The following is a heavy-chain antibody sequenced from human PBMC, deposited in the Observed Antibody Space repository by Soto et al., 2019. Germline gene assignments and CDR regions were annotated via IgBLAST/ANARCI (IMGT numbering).Heavy chain of an antibody. CDR1: GFTFDDYA. CDR3: AKAGAGFLGDN. Sequence: EVHLVVSGGGLVQPGRSLRLSCAASGFTFDDYAMHWVRQAPGKGLEWVSGITWNSGTIGYADSVKGRFTISRDNAKSSLYLQMNSLRPEDTALYYCAKAGAGFLGDNWGRGTLVTVSS. CDR2: ITWNSGTI. J-gene: IGHJ4*02. D-gene: IGHD3-3*01. V-gene: IGHV3-9*01.